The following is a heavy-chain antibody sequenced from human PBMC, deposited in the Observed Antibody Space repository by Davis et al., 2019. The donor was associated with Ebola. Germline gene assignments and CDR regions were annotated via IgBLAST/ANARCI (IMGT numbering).Heavy chain of an antibody. CDR3: AKGGLMIRGGHNDY. D-gene: IGHD3-10*01. J-gene: IGHJ4*02. CDR1: GFTFSSYG. Sequence: GGSLRLSWSVSGFTFSSYGMHWVRQAPGKGLEWVAVISYDGSNKYYADSVKGRFTISRDNSKNTLYLQMNSLRAEDTAVYYCAKGGLMIRGGHNDYWGQGTLVTVSS. V-gene: IGHV3-30*18. CDR2: ISYDGSNK.